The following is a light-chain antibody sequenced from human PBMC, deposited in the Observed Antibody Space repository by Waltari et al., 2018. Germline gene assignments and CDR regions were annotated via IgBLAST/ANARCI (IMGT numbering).Light chain of an antibody. V-gene: IGLV4-69*01. J-gene: IGLJ3*02. CDR3: QTGGHGTWV. CDR2: VNSDGSP. CDR1: SGHSSNV. Sequence: QLVLTQSPSASASLGASVKLTCTLSSGHSSNVIAWHQQQPEKGPRYLMKVNSDGSPSKGDGIPDRFSGSSAGAEHYLTISSLQSEDEADYYCQTGGHGTWVFGGGTKLTVL.